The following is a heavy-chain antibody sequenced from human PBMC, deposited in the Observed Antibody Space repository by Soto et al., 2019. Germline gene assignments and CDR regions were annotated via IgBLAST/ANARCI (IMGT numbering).Heavy chain of an antibody. V-gene: IGHV1-18*01. CDR2: ISAYNGNT. J-gene: IGHJ6*02. Sequence: ASVKVSCKASGYTFTSYGISWGRQAPGQGLDWMGWISAYNGNTNYAQKLQGRVTMTTDTTTSTAYMELRSLRSDDTAVYYCARQDCSGGSCYSYGMDFWGQGTTVTVSS. CDR3: ARQDCSGGSCYSYGMDF. CDR1: GYTFTSYG. D-gene: IGHD2-15*01.